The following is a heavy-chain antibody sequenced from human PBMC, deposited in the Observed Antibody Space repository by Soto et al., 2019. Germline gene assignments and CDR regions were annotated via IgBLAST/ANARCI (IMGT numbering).Heavy chain of an antibody. D-gene: IGHD2-15*01. Sequence: ASVKVSCKASGYTFTSYYMHWVRQAPGQGLEWMGIINPSGGSTSYAQKFQGRVTMTRDTSTSTVYMELSSLRSEDTAVYYCARDLAFATPKNRFLESEINRYYYYGMDVWGQGTTVTVSS. V-gene: IGHV1-46*01. CDR1: GYTFTSYY. CDR3: ARDLAFATPKNRFLESEINRYYYYGMDV. J-gene: IGHJ6*02. CDR2: INPSGGST.